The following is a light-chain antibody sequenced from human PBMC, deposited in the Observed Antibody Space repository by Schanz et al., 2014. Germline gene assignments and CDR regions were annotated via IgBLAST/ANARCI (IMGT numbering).Light chain of an antibody. Sequence: DIVLTQSPGTLSLSPGERATLSCRASQSVGSSYLAWYQQKPGQAPRLLIYGASSRATGIPDRFSGSGSGTDFTLTISSLEPEDFAVYYCQQYGSSIFTFGPGTKVDIK. CDR3: QQYGSSIFT. CDR1: QSVGSSY. V-gene: IGKV3-20*01. CDR2: GAS. J-gene: IGKJ3*01.